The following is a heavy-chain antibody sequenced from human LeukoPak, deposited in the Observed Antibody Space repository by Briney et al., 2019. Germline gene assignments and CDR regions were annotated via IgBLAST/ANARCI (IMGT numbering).Heavy chain of an antibody. Sequence: SETLSLTCTVSGGSISSSSYYWGWIRQPPGKGLEWIGSTYYSGSTYYNLSLKSRVTISVDTSKNQFFLRLNSVAAADTAVYYCASGSHYGYSSGWLYYWGQGTLVTVSS. D-gene: IGHD6-19*01. CDR2: TYYSGST. CDR3: ASGSHYGYSSGWLYY. CDR1: GGSISSSSYY. J-gene: IGHJ4*02. V-gene: IGHV4-39*01.